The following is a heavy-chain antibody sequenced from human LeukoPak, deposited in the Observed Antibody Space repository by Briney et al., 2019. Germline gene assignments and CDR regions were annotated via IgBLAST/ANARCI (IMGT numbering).Heavy chain of an antibody. J-gene: IGHJ5*02. CDR1: GASISSSIYY. D-gene: IGHD3-16*01. CDR2: AYYTGGT. CDR3: AGVGHYSNWGTQWFDP. V-gene: IGHV4-39*07. Sequence: PSETLSLTCTVSGASISSSIYYWSWIRQPPGKGLEWIGTAYYTGGTYYNPSLNRRVTISVDTSKNQFSLKLTSVTAADTAVYFCAGVGHYSNWGTQWFDPWGRGTLVTVSS.